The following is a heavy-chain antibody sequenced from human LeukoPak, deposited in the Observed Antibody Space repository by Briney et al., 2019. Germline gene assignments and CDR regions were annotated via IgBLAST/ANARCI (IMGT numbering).Heavy chain of an antibody. D-gene: IGHD3-3*01. CDR3: ASSHPLGSNNDYYTPFDY. CDR1: GGSISTYY. Sequence: SETLSLTCTVSGGSISTYYWRWIRQPPGKGLEWIGYMYYSESTNYNPSLKSRVTISVDTSKNQFSLKLSSVPAADTAVYYCASSHPLGSNNDYYTPFDYWGQGTLVTVSS. V-gene: IGHV4-59*01. CDR2: MYYSEST. J-gene: IGHJ4*02.